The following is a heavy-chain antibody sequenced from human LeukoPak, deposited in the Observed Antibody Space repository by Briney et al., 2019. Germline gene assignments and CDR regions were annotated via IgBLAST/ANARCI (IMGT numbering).Heavy chain of an antibody. Sequence: GGSLRLSCAASGFTFSSYAMSWVRQAPGKGLEWVSSISGSGGITYYADSVKGQFTISRDNSKNTLYLQMNSLRAEDTAVYYCAKDPHCTSTSCYDCFDYWGQGTLVTVSS. D-gene: IGHD2-2*01. J-gene: IGHJ4*02. CDR2: ISGSGGIT. CDR3: AKDPHCTSTSCYDCFDY. CDR1: GFTFSSYA. V-gene: IGHV3-23*01.